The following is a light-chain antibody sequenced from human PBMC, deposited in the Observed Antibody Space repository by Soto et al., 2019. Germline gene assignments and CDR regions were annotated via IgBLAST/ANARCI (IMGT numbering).Light chain of an antibody. CDR2: GAS. CDR1: QSVSATY. V-gene: IGKV3-20*01. J-gene: IGKJ2*01. Sequence: EIVFTQSPGTLSLSPGERATLSCRASQSVSATYLAWYQQKPGQAPRLLIYGASNRATGIPDRFTGSGSGTDFTLTISRLXPEDFAVYFCQQYVSSPMYTFGQGTKVDIK. CDR3: QQYVSSPMYT.